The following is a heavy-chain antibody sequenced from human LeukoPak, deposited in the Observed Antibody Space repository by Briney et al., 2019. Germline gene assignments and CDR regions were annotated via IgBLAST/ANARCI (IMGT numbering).Heavy chain of an antibody. J-gene: IGHJ4*02. CDR3: ARAMVRGVISPYYFDY. D-gene: IGHD3-10*01. Sequence: PSETLSLTCAVYGGSFSGYYWSWIRQPPGKGLEWIGEINHSGSTNYNPSLKSRVTISVDTSKNQFSLKLSSVTAADTAVYHCARAMVRGVISPYYFDYWGQGTLVTVSS. V-gene: IGHV4-34*01. CDR2: INHSGST. CDR1: GGSFSGYY.